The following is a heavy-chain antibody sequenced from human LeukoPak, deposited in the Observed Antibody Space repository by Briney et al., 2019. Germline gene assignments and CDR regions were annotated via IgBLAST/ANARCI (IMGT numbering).Heavy chain of an antibody. CDR3: ASPGRSGYHWAAFDI. Sequence: GGSLRLSCAASGFTVSSNYMNWVRQAPGKGLEWVSVIYSDGSTYYADSVKGRFTTSRDNSKNTVFLQMNSLRADGTAVYYCASPGRSGYHWAAFDIWGQGTMVTVSS. V-gene: IGHV3-53*01. CDR2: IYSDGST. D-gene: IGHD5-12*01. CDR1: GFTVSSNY. J-gene: IGHJ3*02.